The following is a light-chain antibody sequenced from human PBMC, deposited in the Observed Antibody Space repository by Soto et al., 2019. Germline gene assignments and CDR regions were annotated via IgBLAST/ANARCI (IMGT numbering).Light chain of an antibody. CDR1: QSISSY. CDR3: QQYNTYSWT. V-gene: IGKV1-5*01. Sequence: DFQMTQSPSSLSASVGDRVTITCRASQSISSYLNWYQHKPGKAPKLLIYDASSLESGVPSRFRGSGSGTEFTLTISSLQPDDFATYYCQQYNTYSWTFGQGTKVAIK. CDR2: DAS. J-gene: IGKJ1*01.